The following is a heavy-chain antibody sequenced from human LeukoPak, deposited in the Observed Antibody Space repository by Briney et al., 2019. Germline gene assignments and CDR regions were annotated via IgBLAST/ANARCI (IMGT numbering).Heavy chain of an antibody. V-gene: IGHV4-4*07. Sequence: SESLSLTCTVSGGSINNYYWSWIRQPAGKGLEWIGRIYTRGSTNYNPSLKSRVTMSVDTSKNQFSLKLSSVAAADTAVYYCARGRYCSADICSGGDAFDIWGQGTMVSVSS. CDR3: ARGRYCSADICSGGDAFDI. CDR2: IYTRGST. CDR1: GGSINNYY. J-gene: IGHJ3*02. D-gene: IGHD2-15*01.